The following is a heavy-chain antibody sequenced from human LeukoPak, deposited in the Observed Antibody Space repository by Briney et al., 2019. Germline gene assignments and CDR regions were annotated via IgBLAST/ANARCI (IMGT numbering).Heavy chain of an antibody. D-gene: IGHD5-12*01. Sequence: SETLSLTCAVYGASFSDSYWSWIRQSPEKGLEWIGEINNSGSTSYNPSLNSRVIMSVDRSKNQFSLKLSSVTAADTAVYYCARKRATDNWFDPWGQGTLVTVSS. CDR2: INNSGST. CDR3: ARKRATDNWFDP. V-gene: IGHV4-34*01. J-gene: IGHJ5*02. CDR1: GASFSDSY.